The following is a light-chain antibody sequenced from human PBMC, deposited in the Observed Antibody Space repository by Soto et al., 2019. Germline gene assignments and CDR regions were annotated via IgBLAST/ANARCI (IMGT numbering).Light chain of an antibody. V-gene: IGLV1-44*01. Sequence: QSVLTQPPSASGTPGQRVTMSCSGSSSNIGSNAVNWYQQLPGAAPKLLICSNNQRPSVVPDRFSGSKSGTSASLAIRGLQSGDEADYSCATWDDSLNGHVFGTGTKLTVL. CDR1: SSNIGSNA. CDR3: ATWDDSLNGHV. CDR2: SNN. J-gene: IGLJ1*01.